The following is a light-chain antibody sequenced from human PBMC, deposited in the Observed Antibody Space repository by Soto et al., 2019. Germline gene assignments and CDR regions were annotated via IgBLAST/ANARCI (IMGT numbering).Light chain of an antibody. V-gene: IGKV1-5*03. CDR1: QSISSW. J-gene: IGKJ1*01. CDR3: QQYNSYSPT. CDR2: KAS. Sequence: DIQMTQSPSTLSAPVGDRVTITCRASQSISSWLAWYQQKPGKAPKLLIYKASSLEGEVPSRFSGSGSGTEFTLTISSLQPDDFATYYCQQYNSYSPTFGQGTKVDIK.